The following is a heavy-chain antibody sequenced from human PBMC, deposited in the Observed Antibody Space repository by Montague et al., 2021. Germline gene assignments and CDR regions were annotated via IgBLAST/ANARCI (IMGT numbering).Heavy chain of an antibody. CDR3: ARDNGYCNITSCSPLTY. D-gene: IGHD2-2*03. CDR2: ILHTGST. J-gene: IGHJ4*02. Sequence: SETRSLTCAVSGGSISSINWCSWVRPPPGKGLEWIGEILHTGSTNYNPSLKSRVTISVDKSKNQFSLKLSSVTAADTAVYYCARDNGYCNITSCSPLTYWGQGTLVTVSS. CDR1: GGSISSINW. V-gene: IGHV4-4*02.